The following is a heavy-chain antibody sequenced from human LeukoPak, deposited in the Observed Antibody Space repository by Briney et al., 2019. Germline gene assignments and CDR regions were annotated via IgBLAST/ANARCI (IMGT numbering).Heavy chain of an antibody. Sequence: ASVKVSCKASGYTFTNYYMHWVRQAPGQGLEWMGVINPSGPSTSYAQRFQGRVSMTRDTSISTAYMELSRLRSDDTAVYYCARDSTVTNPFDYWGQGTLVTVSS. CDR1: GYTFTNYY. V-gene: IGHV1-46*01. CDR2: INPSGPST. CDR3: ARDSTVTNPFDY. J-gene: IGHJ4*02. D-gene: IGHD4-11*01.